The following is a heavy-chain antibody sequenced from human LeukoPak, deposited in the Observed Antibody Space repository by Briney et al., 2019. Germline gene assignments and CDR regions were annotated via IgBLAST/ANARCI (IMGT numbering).Heavy chain of an antibody. V-gene: IGHV4-39*02. D-gene: IGHD2-21*02. CDR1: GTSMINSHY. CDR3: ARNMTAITRLDVFDL. Sequence: SETLSLTCTVSGTSMINSHYWGWIRQSPGKGPEWIGSIYYSGSTFYNPSLKSRITISVDTSKNHFSLELRSVTAADTAIYYCARNMTAITRLDVFDLWGPGTMVTVSS. J-gene: IGHJ3*01. CDR2: IYYSGST.